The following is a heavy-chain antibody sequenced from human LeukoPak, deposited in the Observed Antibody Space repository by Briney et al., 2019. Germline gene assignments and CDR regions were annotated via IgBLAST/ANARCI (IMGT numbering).Heavy chain of an antibody. Sequence: GGSLRLSCAVSGITFSSYWMHWVRQGQGRGLLWVSRINTQGTYTNYADSVKGRFTISRDNAKNTLYLQMSSLRADDTAVYYCAKLAGSTEYDYWGQGTLVTVSS. V-gene: IGHV3-74*01. D-gene: IGHD5/OR15-5a*01. CDR1: GITFSSYW. J-gene: IGHJ4*02. CDR2: INTQGTYT. CDR3: AKLAGSTEYDY.